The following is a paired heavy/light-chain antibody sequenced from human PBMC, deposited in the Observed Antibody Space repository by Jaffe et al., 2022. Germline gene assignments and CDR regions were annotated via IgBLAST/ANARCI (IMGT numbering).Heavy chain of an antibody. J-gene: IGHJ3*02. V-gene: IGHV3-23*01. CDR1: GFTFSRYA. CDR2: ISSSGGST. D-gene: IGHD2-15*01. Sequence: EVPMLESGGGLVQPGGSLRLSCAASGFTFSRYAMSWVRQAPGKGLEWVSAISSSGGSTDHADSVKGRFTISRDNSKNTLYMQMNSLRAEDTAVYYCAKVGYCGGGGCYSDALDIWGQGTMVTVSS. CDR3: AKVGYCGGGGCYSDALDI.
Light chain of an antibody. V-gene: IGKV3-20*01. CDR1: QSVSSSY. CDR3: QHYGTSPIT. Sequence: EIVLTQSPGTLSLSPGERATLSCRASQSVSSSYLAWYQQKPGQAPRLLIYRASSRATGIPDRFSGSGSGTDFTLTISRLEPEDFAVYYCQHYGTSPITFGQGTRLEIK. CDR2: RAS. J-gene: IGKJ5*01.